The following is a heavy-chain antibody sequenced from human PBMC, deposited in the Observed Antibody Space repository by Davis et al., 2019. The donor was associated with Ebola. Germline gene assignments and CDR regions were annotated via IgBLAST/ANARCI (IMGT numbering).Heavy chain of an antibody. CDR3: TAYDSTFRNY. V-gene: IGHV3-43D*03. CDR2: ISWDGRST. J-gene: IGHJ4*02. Sequence: GGSLRLSCAASGFTFGDYAMHWVRQALGKGLEWVSLISWDGRSTAYADSVRDRFSISRDNSRNFLYLQMTGLRAEDTALYYCTAYDSTFRNYWGQGTLVTVSS. CDR1: GFTFGDYA. D-gene: IGHD3-22*01.